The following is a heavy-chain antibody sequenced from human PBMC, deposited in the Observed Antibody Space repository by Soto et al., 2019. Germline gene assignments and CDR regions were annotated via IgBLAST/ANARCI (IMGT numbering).Heavy chain of an antibody. V-gene: IGHV3-30-3*01. CDR2: ISYDGSNK. D-gene: IGHD6-6*01. CDR3: ARGKSIAARPRPFDY. J-gene: IGHJ4*02. CDR1: GFTFSSYA. Sequence: GGSLRLSCAASGFTFSSYAMHWVRQAPGKGLEWVAVISYDGSNKYYADSVKGRFTISRDNSKNTLYLQMNSLRAEDTAVYYCARGKSIAARPRPFDYWGQGTLVTVSS.